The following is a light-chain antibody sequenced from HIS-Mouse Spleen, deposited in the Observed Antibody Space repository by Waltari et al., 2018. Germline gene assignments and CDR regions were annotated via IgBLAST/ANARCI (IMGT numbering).Light chain of an antibody. J-gene: IGLJ2*01. CDR1: NIGSKS. Sequence: SYVLTQPPSVSVAPGKTARITCGGNNIGSKSVHWYQQKPGQAAVLVVYDDSDRPSGIPERFSGSNSGTTATLTIRRVEAGDEADYYCQVWDSSSDHVVFGGGTKLTVL. V-gene: IGLV3-21*03. CDR2: DDS. CDR3: QVWDSSSDHVV.